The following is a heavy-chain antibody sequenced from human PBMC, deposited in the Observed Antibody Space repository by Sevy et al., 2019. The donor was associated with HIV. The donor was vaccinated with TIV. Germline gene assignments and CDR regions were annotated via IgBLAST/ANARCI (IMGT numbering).Heavy chain of an antibody. CDR3: ARDLIVGATDWFDP. D-gene: IGHD1-26*01. J-gene: IGHJ5*02. CDR1: GFTFSSYW. Sequence: GGSLRLSCAASGFTFSSYWMHWVRQAPGKGLVWVSRINSDGSSTSYADSVKGRFTMSRDNAKNTLYLQMNSLRAEDTAVYYWARDLIVGATDWFDPWGQGTLVTVSS. CDR2: INSDGSST. V-gene: IGHV3-74*01.